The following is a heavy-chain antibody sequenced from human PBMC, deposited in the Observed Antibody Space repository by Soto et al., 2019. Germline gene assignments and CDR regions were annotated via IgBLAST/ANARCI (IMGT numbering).Heavy chain of an antibody. CDR3: ARDERYYYGSGSYDYYGMDV. V-gene: IGHV4-31*03. D-gene: IGHD3-10*01. Sequence: SDTLSLTCTVSGGSISSGGYYWSWIRQHPGRGLEWIGYTDYSGSTYYNPSVKSRVTIAVDTSNNQFSLQLSSVTAADTAVYYCARDERYYYGSGSYDYYGMDVWGQGTTVTVSS. J-gene: IGHJ6*02. CDR1: GGSISSGGYY. CDR2: TDYSGST.